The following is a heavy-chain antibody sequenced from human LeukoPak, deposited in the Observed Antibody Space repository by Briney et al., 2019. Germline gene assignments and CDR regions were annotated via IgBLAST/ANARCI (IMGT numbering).Heavy chain of an antibody. V-gene: IGHV4-34*01. CDR1: GGSFSGYY. CDR3: ARGRVSETITMIVVVNFDY. D-gene: IGHD3-22*01. Sequence: SETLSLTYAVYGGSFSGYYWSWIRQPPGKGLEWIGEINHSGSTNYNPSLKSRVTISVDTSKNQFSLKLSSVTAADTAVYYCARGRVSETITMIVVVNFDYWGQGTLVTVSS. J-gene: IGHJ4*02. CDR2: INHSGST.